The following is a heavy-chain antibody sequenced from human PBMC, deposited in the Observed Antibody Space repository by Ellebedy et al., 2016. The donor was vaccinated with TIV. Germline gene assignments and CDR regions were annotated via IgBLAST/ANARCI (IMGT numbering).Heavy chain of an antibody. CDR1: GFTFSSYS. J-gene: IGHJ4*02. Sequence: GESLKISXAASGFTFSSYSMNWVRQAPGKGLEWVSYISSGSSAIYYADSVKGRFTISRDNAKNSLYLQMNSLRVEDTAVYYCARDPPDYWGQGTLVTVSS. CDR2: ISSGSSAI. CDR3: ARDPPDY. V-gene: IGHV3-48*04.